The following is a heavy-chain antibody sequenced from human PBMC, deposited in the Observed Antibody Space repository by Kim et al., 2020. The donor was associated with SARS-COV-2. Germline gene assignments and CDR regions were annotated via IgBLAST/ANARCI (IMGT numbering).Heavy chain of an antibody. V-gene: IGHV3-21*01. CDR2: ISSSSSYI. CDR3: ARFPGIAAAGRTRGHWFDP. Sequence: GGSLRLSCAASGFTFSSYSMNWVRQAPGKGLEWVSSISSSSSYIYYADSVKGRFTISRDNAKNSLYLQMNSLRAEDTAVYYCARFPGIAAAGRTRGHWFDPWGQGTLVTVSS. CDR1: GFTFSSYS. J-gene: IGHJ5*02. D-gene: IGHD6-13*01.